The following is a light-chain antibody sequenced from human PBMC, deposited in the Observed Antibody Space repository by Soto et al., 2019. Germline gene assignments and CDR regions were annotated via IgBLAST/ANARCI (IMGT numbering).Light chain of an antibody. CDR2: DAS. CDR3: QQYDNLLLT. Sequence: DIQMTQSPSSLSASVGDSVTLTCQASQAISNYLNWYQQKPGKAPKLLIYDASNLETGVPSRFSGSGSGTDFTFTISSLQPEDIATYYCQQYDNLLLTFGGGTKVEIK. V-gene: IGKV1-33*01. J-gene: IGKJ4*01. CDR1: QAISNY.